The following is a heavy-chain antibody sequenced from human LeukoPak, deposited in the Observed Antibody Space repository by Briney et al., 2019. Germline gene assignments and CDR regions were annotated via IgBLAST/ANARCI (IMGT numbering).Heavy chain of an antibody. D-gene: IGHD3-16*02. CDR2: ISGSSSYI. Sequence: GGPLRLSCAASGFTFSRYSMNWVRQAPGKGLEWVSSISGSSSYIYYADSVKGRFAISRHNAKNSLYLQMNSLRAEDTAVYYCARVSAGVIGMKDVFDIWGQGTMVTVSS. CDR1: GFTFSRYS. J-gene: IGHJ3*02. CDR3: ARVSAGVIGMKDVFDI. V-gene: IGHV3-21*01.